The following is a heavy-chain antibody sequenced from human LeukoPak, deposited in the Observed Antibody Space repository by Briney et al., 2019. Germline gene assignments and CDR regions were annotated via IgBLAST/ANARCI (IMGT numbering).Heavy chain of an antibody. CDR3: ARDLGYYDSDDYYRGAEYFQH. CDR1: GVSISSSSYY. V-gene: IGHV3-11*01. J-gene: IGHJ1*01. Sequence: LSLTCTVSGVSISSSSYYCGWIRQAPGKGLEWISYISSSGGTIYYADSVKGRFTISRDNAKKSLYLQMNSLRAEDTAVYYCARDLGYYDSDDYYRGAEYFQHWGQGTLVTVSS. CDR2: ISSSGGTI. D-gene: IGHD3-22*01.